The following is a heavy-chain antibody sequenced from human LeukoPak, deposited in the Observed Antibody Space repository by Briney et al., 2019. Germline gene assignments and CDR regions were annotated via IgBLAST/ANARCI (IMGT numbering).Heavy chain of an antibody. V-gene: IGHV1-69*04. CDR1: GGTFSSYA. Sequence: GASVKVSCKASGGTFSSYAISWVRQAPGQGLEWMGRIIPILGIANYAQKFQGRVTITAVKSTSTAYMELSSLRSEDTAVYYCARDEYGAVVAAVPGFDYWGQGTLVTVSS. J-gene: IGHJ4*02. D-gene: IGHD2-15*01. CDR2: IIPILGIA. CDR3: ARDEYGAVVAAVPGFDY.